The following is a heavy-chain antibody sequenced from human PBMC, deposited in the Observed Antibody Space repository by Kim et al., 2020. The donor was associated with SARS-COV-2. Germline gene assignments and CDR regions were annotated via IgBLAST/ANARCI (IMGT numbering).Heavy chain of an antibody. J-gene: IGHJ4*02. CDR3: RRLLNSCFNF. Sequence: GGSLRLSCEASGFSFSGYSMAWGRQAPGKGLEWVSSITSSGDYTYYADSVKGRFTFSRDNAKNSMYLQMNSLRAEDTALYYCRRLLNSCFNFWGQGVPVTV. D-gene: IGHD2-15*01. CDR2: ITSSGDYT. V-gene: IGHV3-21*04. CDR1: GFSFSGYS.